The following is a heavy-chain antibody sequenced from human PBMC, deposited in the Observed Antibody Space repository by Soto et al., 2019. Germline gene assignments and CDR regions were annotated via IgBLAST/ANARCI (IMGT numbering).Heavy chain of an antibody. D-gene: IGHD2-8*01. CDR3: ARGDSTDCSNGVCSFFYNHDMDV. V-gene: IGHV1-2*06. Sequence: QVQLVQSGAEVKKPGASVKVSCKASGYSFTDYHIHWVRQAPGQGLEWLGRINPKSGGTSTAQKFKGGVTITTDTSISTASMELSRLTSDDAAIYYCARGDSTDCSNGVCSFFYNHDMDVWGQGTTVTVSS. J-gene: IGHJ6*02. CDR2: INPKSGGT. CDR1: GYSFTDYH.